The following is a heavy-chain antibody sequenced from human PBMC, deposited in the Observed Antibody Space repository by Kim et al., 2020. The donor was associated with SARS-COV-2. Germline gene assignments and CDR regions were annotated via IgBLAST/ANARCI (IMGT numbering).Heavy chain of an antibody. CDR3: GNLRRLHSSTCYSDY. CDR2: ITSCGDTM. Sequence: GGSLRLSCAASGFIFSDYHISWIRQAPGEGLEWISDITSCGDTMIYSDSVRGRFTISRDNAKNSLYFEMNSLRADDTAVYYCGNLRRLHSSTCYSDYWG. J-gene: IGHJ1*01. D-gene: IGHD2-2*01. CDR1: GFIFSDYH. V-gene: IGHV3-11*01.